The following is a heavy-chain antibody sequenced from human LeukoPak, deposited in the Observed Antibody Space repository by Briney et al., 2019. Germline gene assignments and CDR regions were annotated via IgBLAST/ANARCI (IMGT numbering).Heavy chain of an antibody. CDR3: ATIRAYTSGWYPARGIDY. CDR1: GGSISSNTYY. Sequence: SETLSLTCAVSGGSISSNTYYWGWIRQPPGKGLEWIGRIYYSGSTYYNPSLKSRVTISVDTSKNQFSLNLSSVTAADTAVYFCATIRAYTSGWYPARGIDYWGQGTLVTVSS. V-gene: IGHV4-39*01. D-gene: IGHD6-19*01. CDR2: IYYSGST. J-gene: IGHJ4*02.